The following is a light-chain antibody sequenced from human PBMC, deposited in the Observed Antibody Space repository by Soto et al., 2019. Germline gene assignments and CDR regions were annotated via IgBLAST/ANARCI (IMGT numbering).Light chain of an antibody. Sequence: DIQMTQSPSSLSASIGDRVTITCRASQSIYIYLNWYQQKPGKAPKLLIYAASSLQRGVPSTFSGGGSGTDFTLTISSLQPDDFATYYCQQYNSYSRTFGQGTKVDIK. CDR1: QSIYIY. J-gene: IGKJ1*01. CDR3: QQYNSYSRT. CDR2: AAS. V-gene: IGKV1-39*01.